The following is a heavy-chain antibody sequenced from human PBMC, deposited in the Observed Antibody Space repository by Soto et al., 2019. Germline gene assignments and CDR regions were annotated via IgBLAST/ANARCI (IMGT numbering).Heavy chain of an antibody. J-gene: IGHJ4*02. CDR3: ARDFRYCSGGSCSGSSTVDY. Sequence: GGSLRLSCAASGFTVSSNYMSWVRQAPGKGLEWVSVIYSGGSTYYADSVKGRFTISRDNSKNTLYLQMNSLRAEDTAVYYCARDFRYCSGGSCSGSSTVDYWGQGTLVTVSS. CDR2: IYSGGST. V-gene: IGHV3-66*01. D-gene: IGHD2-15*01. CDR1: GFTVSSNY.